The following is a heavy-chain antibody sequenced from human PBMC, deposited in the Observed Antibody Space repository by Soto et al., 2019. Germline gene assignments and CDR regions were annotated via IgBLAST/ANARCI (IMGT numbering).Heavy chain of an antibody. CDR3: PKADGQQLLLPHLET. CDR2: ISCCGGTA. V-gene: IGHV3-23*01. J-gene: IGHJ5*02. CDR1: GFNFNKYA. D-gene: IGHD2-15*01. Sequence: EVQLLESGGGLVRPGESLRLSCGASGFNFNKYAMSWVRQAPGEGLEWVSGISCCGGTASYADSVKGRFTIARDDAKNTLSLDMNSLRVEHTAASYCPKADGQQLLLPHLETSGRGTLVTVS.